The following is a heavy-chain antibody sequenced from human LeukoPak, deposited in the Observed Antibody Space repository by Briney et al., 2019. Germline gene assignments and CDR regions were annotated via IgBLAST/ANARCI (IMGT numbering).Heavy chain of an antibody. D-gene: IGHD2-2*01. CDR2: ISYDGSNK. V-gene: IGHV3-30-3*01. Sequence: PGGSLRLSCAASGFTFSSYATHWVRQAPGKGLEWVAVISYDGSNKYYADSVKGRFTISRDNSKNTLYLQMNSLRAEDTAVYYCARDLSVVPAFPFDPWGQGTLVTVSS. J-gene: IGHJ5*02. CDR3: ARDLSVVPAFPFDP. CDR1: GFTFSSYA.